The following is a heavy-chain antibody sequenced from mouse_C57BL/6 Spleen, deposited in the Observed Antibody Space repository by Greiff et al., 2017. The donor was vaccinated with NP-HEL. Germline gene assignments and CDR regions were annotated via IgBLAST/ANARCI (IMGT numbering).Heavy chain of an antibody. CDR1: GYAFSSSW. CDR2: IYPGDGDT. CDR3: ARRGNFYFDY. Sequence: QVQLQQSGPELVKPGASVKISCKASGYAFSSSWMNWVKQRPGKGLEWIGRIYPGDGDTNYNGKFKGKATLTADKSSSTAYMQLSSLTSEDSAVYFCARRGNFYFDYCGQGTTLTVSS. D-gene: IGHD2-1*01. V-gene: IGHV1-82*01. J-gene: IGHJ2*01.